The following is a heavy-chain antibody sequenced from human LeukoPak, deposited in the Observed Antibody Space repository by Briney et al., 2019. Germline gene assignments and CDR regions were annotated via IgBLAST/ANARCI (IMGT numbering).Heavy chain of an antibody. CDR3: AKDAPLGIVVVIGAFDI. D-gene: IGHD3-22*01. J-gene: IGHJ3*02. CDR1: DFTFRDYA. V-gene: IGHV3-23*01. CDR2: ISNSGDNT. Sequence: GGSLRLSCATSDFTFRDYAMTWVRQAPGKGLEWVSVISNSGDNTYYADAVKGRFAISRDNSKNTLYLQMNSLRAEDTAVYYCAKDAPLGIVVVIGAFDIWGQGTMVTVSS.